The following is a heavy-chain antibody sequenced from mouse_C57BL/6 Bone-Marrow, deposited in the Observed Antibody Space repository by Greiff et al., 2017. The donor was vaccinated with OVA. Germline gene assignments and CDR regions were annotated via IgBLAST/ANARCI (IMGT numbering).Heavy chain of an antibody. D-gene: IGHD4-1*01. V-gene: IGHV5-17*01. CDR3: ARGDWGFAY. Sequence: EVQLQESGGGLVKPGGSLKLSCAASGFTFSDYGMHWVRQAPEKGLEWVAYISSGSSTIYYADTVKGRFTISRDNAKNTLFLQMTSLRSEDTAMYYCARGDWGFAYWGQGTLVTVSA. CDR2: ISSGSSTI. J-gene: IGHJ3*01. CDR1: GFTFSDYG.